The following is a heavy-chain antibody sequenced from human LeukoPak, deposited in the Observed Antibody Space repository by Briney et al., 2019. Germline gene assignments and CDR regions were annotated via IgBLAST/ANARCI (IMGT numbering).Heavy chain of an antibody. CDR1: GFTFSSYA. J-gene: IGHJ4*02. D-gene: IGHD3-10*01. Sequence: GGSLRLSCAASGFTFSSYAMSWVRQAPGKGLEWVSVISGSGGSTDYADSVKGRFTISRDNSKNTLYLQMNSLRAEDTAVYYCAKDRGIGEAGLDYWGQGTLVTVSS. CDR2: ISGSGGST. V-gene: IGHV3-23*01. CDR3: AKDRGIGEAGLDY.